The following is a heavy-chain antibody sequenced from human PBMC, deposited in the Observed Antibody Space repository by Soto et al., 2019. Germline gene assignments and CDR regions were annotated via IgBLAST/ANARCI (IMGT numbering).Heavy chain of an antibody. CDR1: GYTFTKYG. V-gene: IGHV1-18*01. J-gene: IGHJ4*02. Sequence: QVQLVQSGAEVKNPGASVKVSCKTSGYTFTKYGVGWVRQAPGQGLEWMGWISGSSGNANYAEKVQGRITLTTDTSTSTAYIDLRSLRSYDTAVYYCAREMAGLGGEYDYWGQGTLVTVSS. CDR3: AREMAGLGGEYDY. D-gene: IGHD3-16*01. CDR2: ISGSSGNA.